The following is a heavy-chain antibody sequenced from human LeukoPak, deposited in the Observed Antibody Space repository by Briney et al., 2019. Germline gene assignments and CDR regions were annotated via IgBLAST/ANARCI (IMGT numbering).Heavy chain of an antibody. D-gene: IGHD3-22*01. Sequence: GGSLRLACAASGFTVRSNYMTWFRQAPGKGLEWVSLIYSGGDTYYADSVKGRFTISRDNSKNTLYLQMNSLRAEDTAVYYCAKVGYYDSSGYSSPYYFDYWGQGTLVTVSS. CDR2: IYSGGDT. CDR1: GFTVRSNY. CDR3: AKVGYYDSSGYSSPYYFDY. J-gene: IGHJ4*02. V-gene: IGHV3-53*01.